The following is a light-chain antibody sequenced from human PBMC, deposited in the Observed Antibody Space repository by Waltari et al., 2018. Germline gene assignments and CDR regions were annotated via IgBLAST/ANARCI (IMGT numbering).Light chain of an antibody. V-gene: IGKV4-1*01. CDR1: QSVLYSSNNKNY. Sequence: DIVMTQSPDSLAVSLGERATINCKSSQSVLYSSNNKNYLAWYQQKPAQPPKLLIYWASTRESGVPDRFSGSGCGTDFTLTISSLQAEDVAVYYCQQYYSTPSWTFGQGTKLEI. J-gene: IGKJ2*02. CDR3: QQYYSTPSWT. CDR2: WAS.